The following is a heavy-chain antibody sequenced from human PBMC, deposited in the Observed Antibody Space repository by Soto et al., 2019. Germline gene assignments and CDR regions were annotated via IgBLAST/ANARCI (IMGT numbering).Heavy chain of an antibody. Sequence: SVTLSVTYAVYGESLSGYYSTWFRQPPGTGLEWIGEINHSGSTNYNPSLKSRVTISVDTSKNQFSLKLTSVTAADTAVYYCARDKITGLFDYWGQGTLVTVSS. CDR2: INHSGST. CDR1: GESLSGYY. J-gene: IGHJ4*02. V-gene: IGHV4-34*01. D-gene: IGHD2-8*02. CDR3: ARDKITGLFDY.